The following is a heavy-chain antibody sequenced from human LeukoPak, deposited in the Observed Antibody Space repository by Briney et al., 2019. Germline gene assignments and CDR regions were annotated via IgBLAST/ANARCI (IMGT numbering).Heavy chain of an antibody. CDR2: ISYDGSNK. CDR3: AADPKDIVVVPAAEYNWFDP. CDR1: GFTFSSYG. J-gene: IGHJ5*02. D-gene: IGHD2-2*01. V-gene: IGHV3-30*03. Sequence: GGSLRLLCAASGFTFSSYGMHWVRQAPGKGLEWVAVISYDGSNKYYADSVKGRFTISRDNSKNTLYLQMNSLRAEDTAVYYCAADPKDIVVVPAAEYNWFDPWGRGTLVTVSS.